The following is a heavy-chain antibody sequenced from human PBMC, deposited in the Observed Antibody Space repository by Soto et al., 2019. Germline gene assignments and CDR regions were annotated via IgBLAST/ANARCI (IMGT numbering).Heavy chain of an antibody. CDR2: IYYSGST. D-gene: IGHD5-18*01. CDR3: AKNRGYSYAYPFDF. J-gene: IGHJ4*02. Sequence: SETLSLTCTVSGGSISSYYWSWIRQPPGKGLEWIGYIYYSGSTNYNPSLKSRVTISVDTSKNQFSLKLSSVTAADTAVYCCAKNRGYSYAYPFDFWGQGTLVTVSS. CDR1: GGSISSYY. V-gene: IGHV4-59*01.